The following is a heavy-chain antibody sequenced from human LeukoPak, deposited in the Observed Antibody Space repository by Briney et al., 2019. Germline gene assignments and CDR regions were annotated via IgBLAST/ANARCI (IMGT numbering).Heavy chain of an antibody. J-gene: IGHJ3*02. CDR3: ARGVGFSHDAFDI. CDR2: ISYDGSNK. Sequence: QPGRSLRLSCAASGFTFSSYAMHWVRQAPGKGLEWVAVISYDGSNKYYADSVKGRFTISRDNSKNTLYLQMNSLRAEDTAVYYCARGVGFSHDAFDIWGQGTMVTVS. V-gene: IGHV3-30-3*01. D-gene: IGHD2-15*01. CDR1: GFTFSSYA.